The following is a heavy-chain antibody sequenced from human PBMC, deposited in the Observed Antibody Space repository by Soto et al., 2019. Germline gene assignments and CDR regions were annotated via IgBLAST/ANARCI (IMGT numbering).Heavy chain of an antibody. CDR1: GGSISSYY. CDR2: IYYSGST. V-gene: IGHV4-59*01. D-gene: IGHD6-6*01. J-gene: IGHJ6*02. Sequence: PSETLSLTCTVSGGSISSYYWSWIRQPPGKGLEWIGYIYYSGSTNYNPSLKSRVTISVDTSKNQFSLKLSSVTAADTAVYYCARESIAAQYYYYYYGMDVWGQGTTVTVSS. CDR3: ARESIAAQYYYYYYGMDV.